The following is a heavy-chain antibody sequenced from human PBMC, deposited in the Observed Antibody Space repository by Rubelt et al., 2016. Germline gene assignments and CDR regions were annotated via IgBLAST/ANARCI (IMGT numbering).Heavy chain of an antibody. CDR3: AHSSSWYYFDY. CDR1: SSYG. J-gene: IGHJ4*02. Sequence: SSYGLHWVRQAPGKGLEWLAVISYDGSDKYHADSVKGRFTISRDNSKNTLYLQMNSLRAEDTAVYYCAHSSSWYYFDYWGQGTLVTVSS. D-gene: IGHD6-13*01. V-gene: IGHV3-30*04. CDR2: ISYDGSDK.